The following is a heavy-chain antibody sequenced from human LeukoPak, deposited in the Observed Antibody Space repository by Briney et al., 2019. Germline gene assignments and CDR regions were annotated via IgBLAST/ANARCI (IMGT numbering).Heavy chain of an antibody. CDR2: IKYDGSMT. D-gene: IGHD3-22*01. V-gene: IGHV3-74*01. CDR1: GGSFSTYW. Sequence: PSETLSLTCAVYGGSFSTYWMHWVRQAPGKGLVWVSRIKYDGSMTTYGDSVKGRFSISRDNAKNTVDLQMNSLRAEDTAVYYCARGASSAYYVDYWGQGTLVSVSS. CDR3: ARGASSAYYVDY. J-gene: IGHJ4*02.